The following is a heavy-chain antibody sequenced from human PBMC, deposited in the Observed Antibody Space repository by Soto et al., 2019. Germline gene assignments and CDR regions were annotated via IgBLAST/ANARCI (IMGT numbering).Heavy chain of an antibody. Sequence: QLQLQESGPGLVKPSETLSLTCTVSGGSISSSSYYWGWIRQPPGKGLEWIGSIYYSGSTYYNPSLKSRVTISVDTSKNQFSLKLSSVTAADTAVYYCARSGWQHENYYGSGDLDYWGQGTLVTVSS. CDR3: ARSGWQHENYYGSGDLDY. V-gene: IGHV4-39*01. J-gene: IGHJ4*02. D-gene: IGHD3-10*01. CDR1: GGSISSSSYY. CDR2: IYYSGST.